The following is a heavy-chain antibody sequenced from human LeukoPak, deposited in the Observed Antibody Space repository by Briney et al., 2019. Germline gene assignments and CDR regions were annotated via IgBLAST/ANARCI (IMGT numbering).Heavy chain of an antibody. D-gene: IGHD6-19*01. CDR1: GGSISSTNW. J-gene: IGHJ4*02. CDR3: ARRSPYSTGWSSYFDY. V-gene: IGHV4-4*02. CDR2: IYRSGTT. Sequence: SGTLSLTCAVSGGSISSTNWWSWVRQPPGKGLEWIGEIYRSGTTDYKPSLKSRVTISLDKSRNHFSLKLTSVTAADSAVYYCARRSPYSTGWSSYFDYWGQGALVTVSS.